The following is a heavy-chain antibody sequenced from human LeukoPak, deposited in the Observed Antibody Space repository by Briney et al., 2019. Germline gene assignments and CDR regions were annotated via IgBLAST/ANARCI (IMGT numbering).Heavy chain of an antibody. V-gene: IGHV3-33*08. Sequence: TGGSLRLSCAASGFTFSSYAMTWVRQAPGKGLEWVAVIWYDGSNKYYADSVKGRFTISRDNSKNTLYLQMNSLRAEDTAVYYCARDLSSGWYATLDYWGQGTLVTVSS. J-gene: IGHJ4*02. D-gene: IGHD6-19*01. CDR2: IWYDGSNK. CDR1: GFTFSSYA. CDR3: ARDLSSGWYATLDY.